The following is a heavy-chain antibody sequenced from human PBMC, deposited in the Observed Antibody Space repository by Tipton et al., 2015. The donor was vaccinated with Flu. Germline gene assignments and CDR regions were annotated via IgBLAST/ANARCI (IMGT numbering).Heavy chain of an antibody. CDR3: ARDPGLVGSYYYYGMDV. V-gene: IGHV1-18*01. CDR1: GYTFTSYG. D-gene: IGHD6-6*01. J-gene: IGHJ6*02. Sequence: QLVQSGAEGKKPGASVKVSCKASGYTFTSYGISWVRQAPGQGLEWMGWISAYNGNTNYAQKLQGRVTMTTDTSTSTAYMELRSLRSDDTALYYCARDPGLVGSYYYYGMDVWGQGTTVTVSS. CDR2: ISAYNGNT.